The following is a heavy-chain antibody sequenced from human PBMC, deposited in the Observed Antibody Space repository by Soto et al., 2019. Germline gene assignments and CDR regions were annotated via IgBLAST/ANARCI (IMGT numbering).Heavy chain of an antibody. J-gene: IGHJ5*02. CDR2: IIPIFGTA. CDR1: GGTFSSYA. V-gene: IGHV1-69*01. CDR3: ARGLGAKAEWLSKENWFDP. Sequence: QVPLVQSGAEVKKPGSSVKVSCKASGGTFSSYAISWVRQAPGQGLEWMGGIIPIFGTANYAQKFQGRVTITADESTSTAYMGLSSLRSEDTAVYYCARGLGAKAEWLSKENWFDPWGQGTLVTVSS. D-gene: IGHD3-3*01.